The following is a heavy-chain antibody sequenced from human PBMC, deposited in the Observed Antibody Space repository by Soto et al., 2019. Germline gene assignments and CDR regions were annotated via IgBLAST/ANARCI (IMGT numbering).Heavy chain of an antibody. CDR1: GFTVSRTY. D-gene: IGHD5-18*01. Sequence: GGSLRLSCAASGFTVSRTYMSWVRQAPGKGLEWVSYISSSSSTIYYADSVKGRFTISRDNSKNSLYLQMNSLRDEDTAVYYCARDPGSSYGPPDYWGQGTLVTVSS. J-gene: IGHJ4*02. V-gene: IGHV3-48*02. CDR3: ARDPGSSYGPPDY. CDR2: ISSSSSTI.